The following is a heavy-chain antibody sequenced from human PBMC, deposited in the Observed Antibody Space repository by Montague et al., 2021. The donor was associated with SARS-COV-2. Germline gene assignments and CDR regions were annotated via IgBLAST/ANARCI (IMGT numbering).Heavy chain of an antibody. D-gene: IGHD2-2*01. CDR3: ARDASHCSSTSCPGDYYYYGMDV. J-gene: IGHJ6*02. CDR1: GFTFSSYS. V-gene: IGHV3-21*01. Sequence: SLRLSCAASGFTFSSYSMNWVRQAPGKGLEWVSSISSSSSYTYYADSVKGRFTISRDNAKNSLYLQMNSLRAEDTAVYYCARDASHCSSTSCPGDYYYYGMDVWGQGTTVTVSS. CDR2: ISSSSSYT.